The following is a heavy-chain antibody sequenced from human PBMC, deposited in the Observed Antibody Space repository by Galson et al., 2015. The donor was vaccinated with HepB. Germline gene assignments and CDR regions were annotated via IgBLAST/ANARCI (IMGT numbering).Heavy chain of an antibody. V-gene: IGHV3-7*01. D-gene: IGHD3-10*01. Sequence: SLRLSCAASGFTFSSCWMSWVRQAPGKGLEWVANIKQDGSEKYYVDSVKGRFTISRDNAKNSLYLQMNSLRAEDTAVYYCARASNARGYWGQGTLVTVSS. CDR2: IKQDGSEK. CDR1: GFTFSSCW. CDR3: ARASNARGY. J-gene: IGHJ4*02.